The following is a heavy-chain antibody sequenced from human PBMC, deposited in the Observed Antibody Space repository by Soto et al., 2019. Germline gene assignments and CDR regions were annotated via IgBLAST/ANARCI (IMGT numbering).Heavy chain of an antibody. D-gene: IGHD2-15*01. CDR1: GGSISSSSYY. Sequence: SETLSLTCTVSGGSISSSSYYWGWIRQPPGKGLEWFGSIYYSGSTYYNPSLKSRVTISVDTSKNQFSLKLSSVTAADTAVYYCARHVYCSGGSCYWFDPWGQGTLVTVSS. V-gene: IGHV4-39*01. CDR3: ARHVYCSGGSCYWFDP. CDR2: IYYSGST. J-gene: IGHJ5*02.